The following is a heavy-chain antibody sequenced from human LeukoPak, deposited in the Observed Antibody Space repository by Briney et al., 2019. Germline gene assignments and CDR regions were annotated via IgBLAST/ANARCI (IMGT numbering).Heavy chain of an antibody. J-gene: IGHJ2*01. D-gene: IGHD4-17*01. CDR2: IIPIFGTA. CDR3: ARERGYGDYGWYFDL. V-gene: IGHV1-69*05. CDR1: VGTFSRYS. Sequence: SVKVSCKASVGTFSRYSISWVQQAPGQRLEWMGRIIPIFGTANYAQKFQGRVTSTTDESTSTAYMELSSLTSGDPAVYYCARERGYGDYGWYFDLWGRGTLVTVYS.